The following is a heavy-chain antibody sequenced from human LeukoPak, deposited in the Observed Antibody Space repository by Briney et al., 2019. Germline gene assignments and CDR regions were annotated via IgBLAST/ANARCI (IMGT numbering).Heavy chain of an antibody. D-gene: IGHD1-1*01. V-gene: IGHV4-59*08. Sequence: PSETLSLTCTVSGGSISSYYWSWIRQPPGKGLEWIGYIYDSVFTKYNPSLKSRVTISVDTSKNQFSLRLSSVTAADTAVYYCARAVADNTFDYWGPGTLVTVSS. CDR2: IYDSVFT. CDR3: ARAVADNTFDY. J-gene: IGHJ4*02. CDR1: GGSISSYY.